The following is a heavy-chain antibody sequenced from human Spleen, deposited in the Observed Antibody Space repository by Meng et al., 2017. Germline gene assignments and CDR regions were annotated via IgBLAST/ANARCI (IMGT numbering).Heavy chain of an antibody. J-gene: IGHJ4*02. D-gene: IGHD6-19*01. Sequence: LLQCGRAGLLEPPETLSLTCAVYGESFSGYYWSWIRQTPGKVLEWNGEINHSVSTNYNPSLKSRVTISVDTSKNQFSLKLSSVTAAGTAVDYCARVVAGTGDYWGQGTLVTVSS. CDR2: INHSVST. CDR1: GESFSGYY. V-gene: IGHV4-34*01. CDR3: ARVVAGTGDY.